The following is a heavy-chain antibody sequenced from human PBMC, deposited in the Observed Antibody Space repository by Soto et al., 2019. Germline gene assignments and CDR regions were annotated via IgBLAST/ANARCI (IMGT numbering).Heavy chain of an antibody. V-gene: IGHV4-39*01. CDR1: GGSISSSSYY. D-gene: IGHD6-19*01. CDR3: ARRGRSSGPTYYFDY. J-gene: IGHJ4*02. CDR2: IYYSGST. Sequence: SETLSLTCTVSGGSISSSSYYWGWIRQPPGKGQEWIGSIYYSGSTYYNPSLKSRVSISLDTSNNQFSLKLSSVTAADTAVYYCARRGRSSGPTYYFDYWGQGTLVTVSS.